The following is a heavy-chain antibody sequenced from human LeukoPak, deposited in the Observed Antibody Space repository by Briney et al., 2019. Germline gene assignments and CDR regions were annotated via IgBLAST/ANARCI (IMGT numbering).Heavy chain of an antibody. CDR3: ARPRVVATRSYYFDY. D-gene: IGHD5-12*01. CDR1: GYSFTSYW. Sequence: GESLQISCKGSGYSFTSYWIGWVRPMPGKGLEWMGIIYPGDSDTRYSPSFQGQVTISADKSISTAYLQWSSLKASDTAMYYCARPRVVATRSYYFDYWGQGTLVTVSS. CDR2: IYPGDSDT. V-gene: IGHV5-51*01. J-gene: IGHJ4*02.